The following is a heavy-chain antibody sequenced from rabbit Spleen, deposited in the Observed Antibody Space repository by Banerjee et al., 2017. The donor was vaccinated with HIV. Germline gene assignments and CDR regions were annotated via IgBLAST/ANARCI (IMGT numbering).Heavy chain of an antibody. J-gene: IGHJ4*01. CDR1: GFDFSTYS. CDR2: FDPVFGST. D-gene: IGHD2-1*01. CDR3: VRDRANIGGDYGPYYFDL. Sequence: QLEESAGGLVQPGGSLKLSCTASGFDFSTYSMSWVRQAPGKGLEWIGYFDPVFGSTYYASWVNGQFTISSHNAQNTLYLQLNSLTAADTATYFCVRDRANIGGDYGPYYFDLWGQGTLVTVS. V-gene: IGHV1S7*01.